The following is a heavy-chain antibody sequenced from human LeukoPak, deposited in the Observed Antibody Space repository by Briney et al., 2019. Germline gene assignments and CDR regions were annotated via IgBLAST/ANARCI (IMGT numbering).Heavy chain of an antibody. J-gene: IGHJ4*02. Sequence: GASVKVSCKASGYTFTGYYMHWVRQAPGQGLEWMGRINPNSGGTNYAQKFQGRVTMTRDTSISTAYMELSSLRSEDTAVYYCARGLLGNPVDYWGQGTLVTVSS. D-gene: IGHD1-26*01. CDR2: INPNSGGT. V-gene: IGHV1-2*06. CDR1: GYTFTGYY. CDR3: ARGLLGNPVDY.